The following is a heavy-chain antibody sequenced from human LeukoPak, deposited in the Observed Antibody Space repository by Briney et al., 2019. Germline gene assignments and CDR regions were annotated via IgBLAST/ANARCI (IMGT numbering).Heavy chain of an antibody. CDR1: GGSISSSSAY. V-gene: IGHV4-39*01. CDR2: IYYSKNT. D-gene: IGHD5-18*01. CDR3: VSPRGFSYGYFDY. J-gene: IGHJ4*02. Sequence: SETLSLTCTVSGGSISSSSAYWGWLRQPPGKGLEWIGSIYYSKNTYYNPSLKSRVTISADTSKNQFSLTLGSVSATGTAVYYCVSPRGFSYGYFDYWGQGTLVTVSS.